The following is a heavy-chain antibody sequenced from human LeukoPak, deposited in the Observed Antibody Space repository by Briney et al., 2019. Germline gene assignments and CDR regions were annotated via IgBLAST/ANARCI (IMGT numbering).Heavy chain of an antibody. J-gene: IGHJ3*02. D-gene: IGHD3-10*01. CDR1: GGTFSSYA. CDR2: IIPILGIA. CDR3: ARSGTDVDGGAFDI. Sequence: ASVKVSCKASGGTFSSYAISWVRQAPAQGLEWMGRIIPILGIANYAQKFQGRVTITADKSTSTAYMELSSLRSEDTAVYYCARSGTDVDGGAFDIWGQGTMVTVSS. V-gene: IGHV1-69*04.